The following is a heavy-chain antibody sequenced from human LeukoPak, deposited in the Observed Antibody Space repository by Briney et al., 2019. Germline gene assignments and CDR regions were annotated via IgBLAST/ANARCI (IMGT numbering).Heavy chain of an antibody. V-gene: IGHV3-23*01. D-gene: IGHD1-26*01. CDR1: GFTFSSYA. Sequence: GGSLRLSSAASGFTFSSYAMSWVRQAPGKGLEWVSAISGSGGSTYYADSVKGRFTISRDNSKNTLYLQMSGLRAEDTAVYYCAKWDRAANPYFDYWGQGTLVTVSS. CDR2: ISGSGGST. CDR3: AKWDRAANPYFDY. J-gene: IGHJ4*02.